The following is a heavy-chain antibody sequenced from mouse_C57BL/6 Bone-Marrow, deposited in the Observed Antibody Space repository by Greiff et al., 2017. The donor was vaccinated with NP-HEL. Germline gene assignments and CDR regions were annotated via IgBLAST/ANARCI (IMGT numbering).Heavy chain of an antibody. V-gene: IGHV1-63*01. CDR3: AREGLRRGYFDY. Sequence: VQRVESGAELVRPGTSVKMSCKASGYTFTNYWIGWAKQRPGHGLEWIGDIYPGGGYTNYNEKFKGKATLTADKSSSTAYMQFSSLTSEDSAIYYCAREGLRRGYFDYWGQGTTLTVSS. CDR1: GYTFTNYW. CDR2: IYPGGGYT. D-gene: IGHD2-4*01. J-gene: IGHJ2*01.